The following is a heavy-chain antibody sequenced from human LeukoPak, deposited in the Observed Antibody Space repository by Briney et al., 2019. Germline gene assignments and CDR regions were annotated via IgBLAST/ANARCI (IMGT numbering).Heavy chain of an antibody. Sequence: ASVKVSCKASGYTFTSYGISWVRQAPGQGLDWMGWISAYNGNTNYAQKLQGRVTMTTDTSTSTAYMELRSLRSDDTAVYYCARDLPLGYCSSTSCLRGAFDIWGQGTMVTVSS. CDR3: ARDLPLGYCSSTSCLRGAFDI. CDR2: ISAYNGNT. CDR1: GYTFTSYG. D-gene: IGHD2-2*01. V-gene: IGHV1-18*01. J-gene: IGHJ3*02.